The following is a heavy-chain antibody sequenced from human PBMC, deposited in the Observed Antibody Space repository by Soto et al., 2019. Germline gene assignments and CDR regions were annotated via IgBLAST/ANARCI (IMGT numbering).Heavy chain of an antibody. J-gene: IGHJ6*02. D-gene: IGHD2-15*01. CDR3: APLTVSLSGPYGIHV. CDR1: GYSVSSSDYY. Sequence: ETLSLTCSVSGYSVSSSDYYWAWIRQPPGKGLEWIGSMFYSGLTYYNPSLKSRVTLSVDTSKNHFSVRLNSVTAADTAVYYCAPLTVSLSGPYGIHVWGQGTTVTVSS. V-gene: IGHV4-39*01. CDR2: MFYSGLT.